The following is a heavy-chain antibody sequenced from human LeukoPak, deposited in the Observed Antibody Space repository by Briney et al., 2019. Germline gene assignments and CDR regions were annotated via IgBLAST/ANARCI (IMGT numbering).Heavy chain of an antibody. V-gene: IGHV4-39*07. CDR1: GGSISSSSYY. CDR3: ARDKGGDYDSDY. J-gene: IGHJ4*02. D-gene: IGHD4-17*01. Sequence: SETLSLTCTVSGGSISSSSYYWGWLRQPPGKGLEWIGSIYHSGSTYYNPSLKSRVTISVDTSKNQFSLKLSSVTAADTAVYYCARDKGGDYDSDYWGQGTLVTVSA. CDR2: IYHSGST.